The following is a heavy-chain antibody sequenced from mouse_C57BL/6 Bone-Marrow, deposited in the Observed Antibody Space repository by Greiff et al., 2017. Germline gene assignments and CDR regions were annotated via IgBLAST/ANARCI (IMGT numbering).Heavy chain of an antibody. CDR1: GFTFSNYW. D-gene: IGHD1-1*01. J-gene: IGHJ4*01. CDR3: TGGSCYYAMDY. V-gene: IGHV6-3*01. Sequence: EVQLLESGGGLVQPGGSMKLSCVASGFTFSNYWMNWVRQSPEKGLEWVAQIRLKSDNYATHYAESVKGRFTISRDDSKSSVYLQMHNLRAEDAGIYYCTGGSCYYAMDYWGQGTSVTVSS. CDR2: IRLKSDNYAT.